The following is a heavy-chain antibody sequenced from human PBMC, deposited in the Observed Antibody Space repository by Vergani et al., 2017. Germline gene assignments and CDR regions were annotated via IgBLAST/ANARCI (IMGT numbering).Heavy chain of an antibody. CDR1: GFTFSSYA. D-gene: IGHD1-26*01. V-gene: IGHV3-30*01. J-gene: IGHJ4*02. CDR3: ARAEQIVGATFDY. Sequence: VQLVESGGGLVQPGGSLRLSCAASGFTFSSYAMHWVRQAPGKGLEWVAVISYDGSNKYYADSVKGRFTISRDNSKNTLYLQMNSLRAEDTAVYYCARAEQIVGATFDYWGQGTLVTVSS. CDR2: ISYDGSNK.